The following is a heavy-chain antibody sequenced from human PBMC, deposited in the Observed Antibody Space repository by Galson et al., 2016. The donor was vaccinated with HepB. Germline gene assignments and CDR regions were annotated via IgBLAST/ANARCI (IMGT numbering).Heavy chain of an antibody. CDR1: GGSISSGNYY. CDR3: ASMDRALISGFDY. J-gene: IGHJ4*02. Sequence: ETLSLTCTVSGGSISSGNYYWSWVRQPPGKRLEWIGDIYYSGPTNYKPPLKIRVTISVDTSKNQFSLRISSGTAADTAVYYCASMDRALISGFDYWGQGTLVTFSP. D-gene: IGHD3-10*01. V-gene: IGHV4-61*01. CDR2: IYYSGPT.